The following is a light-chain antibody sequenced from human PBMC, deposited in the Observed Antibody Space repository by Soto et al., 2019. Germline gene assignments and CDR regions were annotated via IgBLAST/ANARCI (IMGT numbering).Light chain of an antibody. J-gene: IGKJ1*01. V-gene: IGKV1-39*01. Sequence: DIQMTQSPSSLSASVGDRVTITCRASQSISSYLNWYQQKPGKAPKLLIYAASSLQSGVPSRFSGSGSGTDFTLTIISLQTEDIATYYSQQSYSTPRTFGQGTKVEMK. CDR1: QSISSY. CDR3: QQSYSTPRT. CDR2: AAS.